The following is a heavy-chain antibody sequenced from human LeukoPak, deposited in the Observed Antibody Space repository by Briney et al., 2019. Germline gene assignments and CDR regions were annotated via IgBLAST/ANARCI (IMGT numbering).Heavy chain of an antibody. CDR1: GXSFTSYW. D-gene: IGHD3-3*01. CDR3: ARRGVAEGFDY. V-gene: IGHV5-51*01. Sequence: GESLKISCKGSGXSFTSYWSGWVRQMPGKGMEWMGVIYPGDSYTRYSPSFQGQVTISADKSISTAYLQWSSLKASDTAIYYCARRGVAEGFDYWGQGTLVTVSS. J-gene: IGHJ4*02. CDR2: IYPGDSYT.